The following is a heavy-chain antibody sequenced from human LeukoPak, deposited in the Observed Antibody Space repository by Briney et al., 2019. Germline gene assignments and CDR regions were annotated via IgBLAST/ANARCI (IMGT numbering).Heavy chain of an antibody. V-gene: IGHV3-23*01. J-gene: IGHJ4*02. CDR1: GFTFSSYA. D-gene: IGHD6-13*01. CDR3: AQKTPGTHPFDY. CDR2: CGTSGDT. Sequence: GGSLRLSCAASGFTFSSYAMNWVRQAPGKGLEWVSACGTSGDTYYADSVRGRFAISRDNAKNTVYLQMSSLRAEDTAVYYCAQKTPGTHPFDYWGQGTLVTVSS.